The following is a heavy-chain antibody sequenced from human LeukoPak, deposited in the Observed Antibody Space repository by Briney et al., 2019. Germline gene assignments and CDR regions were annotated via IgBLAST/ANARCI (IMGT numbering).Heavy chain of an antibody. D-gene: IGHD2-15*01. CDR3: ARDVGDNWFDP. CDR1: GYTFTSYG. V-gene: IGHV1-18*01. CDR2: ISAYNGNT. J-gene: IGHJ5*02. Sequence: ASVKVSCKASGYTFTSYGISWVRQAPGQGLEWMGWISAYNGNTNYAQKLQGRGTMTTDTSTSTAYMELSSLRSEDTAVYYCARDVGDNWFDPWGQGTLVTVSS.